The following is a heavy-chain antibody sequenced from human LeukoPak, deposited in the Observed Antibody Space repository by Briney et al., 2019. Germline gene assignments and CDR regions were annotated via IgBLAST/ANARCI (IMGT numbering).Heavy chain of an antibody. CDR1: GFTFSSYG. D-gene: IGHD1/OR15-1a*01. CDR2: ISGSGGST. J-gene: IGHJ4*02. CDR3: AKSGNNRFDY. V-gene: IGHV3-23*01. Sequence: GGTLRLSCAASGFTFSSYGMSWVRQAPGKGLEWVSAISGSGGSTYYADSVKGRFTISRDNSRNTLYLQMKSLRAEDTAVYYCAKSGNNRFDYWGQGTLVTVSS.